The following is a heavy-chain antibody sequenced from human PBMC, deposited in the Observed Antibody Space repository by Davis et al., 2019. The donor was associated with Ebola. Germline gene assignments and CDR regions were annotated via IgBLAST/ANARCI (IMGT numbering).Heavy chain of an antibody. CDR1: GGSISSYY. D-gene: IGHD2-2*01. J-gene: IGHJ5*02. CDR2: IYYSGST. V-gene: IGHV4-59*12. Sequence: SETLSLTCTVSGGSISSYYWSWIRQPPGKGLEWIGYIYYSGSTYYNPSLKRRVTISVDTSKNQFSLKLSSVTAADTAVYYCARGGVVVVPAFNPWGQGTLVTVSS. CDR3: ARGGVVVVPAFNP.